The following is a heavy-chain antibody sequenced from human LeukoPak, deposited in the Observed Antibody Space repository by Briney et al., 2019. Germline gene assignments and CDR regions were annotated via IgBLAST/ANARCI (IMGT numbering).Heavy chain of an antibody. V-gene: IGHV3-23*01. CDR3: AKAPPPRPRNRI. CDR2: ISGSGGST. J-gene: IGHJ3*02. CDR1: GFTFSSYA. D-gene: IGHD1-14*01. Sequence: GASLRLSCAASGFTFSSYAMSWVRQAPGKGLEWVSAISGSGGSTYYADSVKGQFTISRDNSKNTLYLQMNSLRAEDTAVYYCAKAPPPRPRNRIWGQGTMVTVSS.